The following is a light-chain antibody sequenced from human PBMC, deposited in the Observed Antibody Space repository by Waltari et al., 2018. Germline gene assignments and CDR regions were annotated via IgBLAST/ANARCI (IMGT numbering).Light chain of an antibody. V-gene: IGKV3-15*01. CDR2: GAS. Sequence: EIVMTQSPATLSVSPGERATLSCRASQSVRNNLVWYQQKPGQAPRLLIYGASTRVTGIPARFSGSGSGTEFTLTITSLQAEDVAVYYCQQYFGSPPITFGRGTRLEIK. J-gene: IGKJ5*01. CDR3: QQYFGSPPIT. CDR1: QSVRNN.